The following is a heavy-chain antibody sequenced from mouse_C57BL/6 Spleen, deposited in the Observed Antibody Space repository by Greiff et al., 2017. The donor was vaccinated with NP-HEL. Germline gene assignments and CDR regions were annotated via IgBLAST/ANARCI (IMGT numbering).Heavy chain of an antibody. CDR2: ISSGGDYI. CDR3: TRGPYDYYAMDY. J-gene: IGHJ4*01. Sequence: EVQRVESGEGLVKPGGSLKLSCAASGFTFSSYAMSWVRQTPEKRLEWVAYISSGGDYIYYADTVKGRFTISRDNARNTLYLQMSSLKSEDTAMYYCTRGPYDYYAMDYWGQGTSVTVSS. V-gene: IGHV5-9-1*02. CDR1: GFTFSSYA. D-gene: IGHD2-3*01.